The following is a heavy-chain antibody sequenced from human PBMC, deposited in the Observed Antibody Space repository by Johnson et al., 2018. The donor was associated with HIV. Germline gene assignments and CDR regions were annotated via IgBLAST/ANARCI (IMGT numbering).Heavy chain of an antibody. D-gene: IGHD3-22*01. J-gene: IGHJ3*02. CDR2: IKQDGSEK. V-gene: IGHV3-7*03. CDR3: ARDYYDSSGSDAFDI. Sequence: LEWVANIKQDGSEKYYVDSVKGRFTISRDNAKNSLYLQMNSLRAEDTALYYCARDYYDSSGSDAFDIWGQGTMVTVS.